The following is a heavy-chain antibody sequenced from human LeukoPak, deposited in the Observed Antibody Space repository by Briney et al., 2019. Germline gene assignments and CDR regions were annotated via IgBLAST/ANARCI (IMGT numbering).Heavy chain of an antibody. D-gene: IGHD3-10*01. V-gene: IGHV3-23*01. Sequence: GGSLRLSCAGSGFTFNTYAMSWVRQAPGKGLEWVSGISGSGGSTYYADSVKGRFTISRDNSKNTLYLQMNSLRAEDTAVYNCAKVQGGLAAAFDIWGQGTMVTVSS. CDR1: GFTFNTYA. CDR3: AKVQGGLAAAFDI. CDR2: ISGSGGST. J-gene: IGHJ3*02.